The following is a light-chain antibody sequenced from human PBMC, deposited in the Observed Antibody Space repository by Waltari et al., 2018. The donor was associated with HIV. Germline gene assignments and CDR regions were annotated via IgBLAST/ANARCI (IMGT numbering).Light chain of an antibody. V-gene: IGLV2-14*01. J-gene: IGLJ3*02. CDR1: SSDAGGSNY. CDR2: EVS. CDR3: SSYTSSSTLVV. Sequence: GSPVQSITISCTGTSSDAGGSNYVSWYQQHPGKAPKLMIYEVSNRPSGVSNRFSGSKSGNTASLTISGLQAEDEADYYCSSYTSSSTLVVFGGGTKLTVL.